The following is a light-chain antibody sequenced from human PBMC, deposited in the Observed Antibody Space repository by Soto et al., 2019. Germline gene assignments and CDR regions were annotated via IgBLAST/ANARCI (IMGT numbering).Light chain of an antibody. CDR2: EVY. Sequence: QSALTQPPSASGSPGQSVTISCTGTSSDVGGYNYVSWYQHHPGKAPKLIIYEVYKRPSGVPDRFSGSKSGNTAALTVSRLQVEDEADYYCSSYVGTNSYVFGTGTKVTVL. CDR1: SSDVGGYNY. CDR3: SSYVGTNSYV. V-gene: IGLV2-8*01. J-gene: IGLJ1*01.